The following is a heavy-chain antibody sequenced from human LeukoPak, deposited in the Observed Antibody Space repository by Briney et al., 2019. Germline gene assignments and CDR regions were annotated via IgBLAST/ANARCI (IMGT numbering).Heavy chain of an antibody. D-gene: IGHD3-10*01. CDR1: GGSFSGYY. Sequence: ETLSLTCAVYGGSFSGYYWSWIRQPPGKGLEWVSVIYSGGNTYYADSVKGRFTVSRDNSKNTLYLQMNSLRAEDTAVYYCAKDLSLLWFGDRATADYWGQGTLVTVSS. CDR3: AKDLSLLWFGDRATADY. V-gene: IGHV3-53*01. J-gene: IGHJ4*02. CDR2: IYSGGNT.